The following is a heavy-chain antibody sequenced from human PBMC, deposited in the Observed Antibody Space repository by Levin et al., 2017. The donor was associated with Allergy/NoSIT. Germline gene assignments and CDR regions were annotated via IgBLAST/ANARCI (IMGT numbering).Heavy chain of an antibody. D-gene: IGHD1-14*01. V-gene: IGHV4-31*03. J-gene: IGHJ5*02. CDR3: ARVRNRWFDP. CDR2: LYYSGKT. CDR1: GYSISSGFYY. Sequence: SSETLSLTCNVSGYSISSGFYYWSWIRQHPERGLELIGYLYYSGKTYYNPSLESRVTMSVDTSENHFSLRLNSVTAADTAVYYCARVRNRWFDPWGQGTLVTVSS.